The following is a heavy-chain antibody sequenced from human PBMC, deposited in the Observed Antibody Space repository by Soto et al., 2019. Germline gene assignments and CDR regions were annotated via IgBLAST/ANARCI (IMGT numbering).Heavy chain of an antibody. CDR3: AKYHGGIAARPDDYYYYYGMDV. Sequence: PGGSLRLSCAASGFTFSSYGMHWVRQAPGKGLEWVAVISYDGSNNYYADSVKGRFTISRDNSKNTLYLQMNSLRVEDMAVYYCAKYHGGIAARPDDYYYYYGMDVWGQGTTVTVSS. V-gene: IGHV3-30*18. J-gene: IGHJ6*02. CDR2: ISYDGSNN. CDR1: GFTFSSYG. D-gene: IGHD6-6*01.